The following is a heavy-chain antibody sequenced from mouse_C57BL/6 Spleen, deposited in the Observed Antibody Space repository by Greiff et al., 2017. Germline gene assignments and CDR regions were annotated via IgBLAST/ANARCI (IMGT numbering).Heavy chain of an antibody. CDR2: INPYNGGT. V-gene: IGHV1-19*01. CDR3: ARSGDYDGARDD. J-gene: IGHJ4*01. Sequence: EVQLQQSGPVLVKPGASVKLSCKASGYTFTDYYMNWVKQSHGKSLEWIGVINPYNGGTCYTQKFQGKATLTVDKSSSSAYMELNRLTSEDSAVYDSARSGDYDGARDDWGQGTSVTVSS. D-gene: IGHD2-4*01. CDR1: GYTFTDYY.